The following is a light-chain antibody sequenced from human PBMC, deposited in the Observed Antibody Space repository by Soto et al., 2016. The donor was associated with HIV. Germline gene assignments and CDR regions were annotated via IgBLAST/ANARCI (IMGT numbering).Light chain of an antibody. J-gene: IGKJ4*01. Sequence: AIQLTQSPSSLSASVGDRVAITCRASQDISSALAWYQQRPGKAPKLLIYDASSLESGVPSRFSGSGSGTDFTPTISSLQPEDFATYYCQQFNNYPLTFGGGTKVEIK. CDR1: QDISSA. CDR2: DAS. V-gene: IGKV1D-13*01. CDR3: QQFNNYPLT.